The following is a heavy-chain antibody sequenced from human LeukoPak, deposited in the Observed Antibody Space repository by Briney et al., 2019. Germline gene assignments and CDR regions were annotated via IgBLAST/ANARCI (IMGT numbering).Heavy chain of an antibody. CDR2: ISSSGSTI. CDR3: ARDYSSSWYQEIFDY. V-gene: IGHV3-48*03. CDR1: GFTFSSYE. Sequence: GGSLRLSCAASGFTFSSYEMNWVRQAPGKGLEWVSYISSSGSTIYYADSVKGRFTISRDNAKNSLYLQMNSLRAEDTAVYYCARDYSSSWYQEIFDYWGQGTLVTVSS. J-gene: IGHJ4*02. D-gene: IGHD6-13*01.